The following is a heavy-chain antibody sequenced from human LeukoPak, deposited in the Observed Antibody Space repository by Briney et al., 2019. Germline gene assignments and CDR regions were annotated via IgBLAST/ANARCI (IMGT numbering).Heavy chain of an antibody. Sequence: ASVKVSCKASGYTLTSYGISWVRQAPGQGLEWMGWISAYNGNTNYAQKLQGRVTMTTDTSTSTACMELRSLRSDDTAVYYCARDRGSYDSSGYYPDYWGQGTLVTVSS. J-gene: IGHJ4*02. CDR3: ARDRGSYDSSGYYPDY. CDR2: ISAYNGNT. D-gene: IGHD3-22*01. V-gene: IGHV1-18*01. CDR1: GYTLTSYG.